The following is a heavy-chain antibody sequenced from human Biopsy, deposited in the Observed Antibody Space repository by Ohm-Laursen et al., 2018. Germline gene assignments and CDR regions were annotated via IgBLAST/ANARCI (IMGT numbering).Heavy chain of an antibody. D-gene: IGHD2/OR15-2a*01. CDR2: IYYSGST. CDR1: GGSISSDY. V-gene: IGHV4-59*01. J-gene: IGHJ6*02. CDR3: ARAPNSTGWPYYYFYGMDV. Sequence: SETLSLTCTVSGGSISSDYWSWIRQTQGKGLDWIGYIYYSGSTNYNPSLKSRVPISVDTSKNQFSLRLNSVTAAETAVYYCARAPNSTGWPYYYFYGMDVWGQGTTVTVSS.